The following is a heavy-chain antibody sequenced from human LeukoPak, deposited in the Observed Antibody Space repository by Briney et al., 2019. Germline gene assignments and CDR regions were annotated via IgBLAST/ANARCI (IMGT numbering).Heavy chain of an antibody. Sequence: SVKVSCKASGGTFSSYAISWVRQAPGQGLEWMGRIIPILGIANYAQKFQGRVTITADNSTSTACMELSSLRSEDTAVYYCETRIAAAGTEVDYWGQGTLVTVSS. D-gene: IGHD6-13*01. CDR1: GGTFSSYA. V-gene: IGHV1-69*04. CDR3: ETRIAAAGTEVDY. CDR2: IIPILGIA. J-gene: IGHJ4*02.